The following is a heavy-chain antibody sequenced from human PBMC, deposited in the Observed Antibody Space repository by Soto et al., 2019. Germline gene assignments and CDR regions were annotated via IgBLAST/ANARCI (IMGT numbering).Heavy chain of an antibody. CDR1: GGSISSYY. CDR3: ARRYGGNFDY. V-gene: IGHV4-59*01. Sequence: SETLSLTCTVSGGSISSYYWSWIRQPPGKGLEWIGYVYYSGSTNYNPSLKSRVTISVDTSKNQFSLKVRSVTAADTAVYYCARRYGGNFDYRGQGTLVTVSS. CDR2: VYYSGST. D-gene: IGHD1-26*01. J-gene: IGHJ4*02.